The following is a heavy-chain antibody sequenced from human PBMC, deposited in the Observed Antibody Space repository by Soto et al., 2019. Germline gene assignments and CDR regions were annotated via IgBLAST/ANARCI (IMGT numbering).Heavy chain of an antibody. CDR1: GGTFSSYA. CDR2: IIPIFGTA. CDR3: ATRLSMATGEYFQH. D-gene: IGHD5-12*01. J-gene: IGHJ1*01. Sequence: ASVKVSCKASGGTFSSYAISWVRQAPGQGLEWMGGIIPIFGTANYAQKFQGRVTITADESTSTAYMELSSLRSEDTAVYYCATRLSMATGEYFQHWGQGTLVTV. V-gene: IGHV1-69*13.